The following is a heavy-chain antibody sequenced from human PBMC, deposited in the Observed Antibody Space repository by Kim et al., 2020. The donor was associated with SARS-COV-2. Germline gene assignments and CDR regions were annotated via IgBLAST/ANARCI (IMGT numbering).Heavy chain of an antibody. CDR2: ISISSYR. CDR1: GFPFSSFN. D-gene: IGHD2-15*01. Sequence: GGSLRLSCAASGFPFSSFNMNWVRQAPGKGLEWVSFISISSYRFYADPVKGRFTISRDNAQNLLYLQMNSLRAEDTAIYYCASEDCSDSTCYYWGQGALVTVSS. CDR3: ASEDCSDSTCYY. V-gene: IGHV3-21*01. J-gene: IGHJ4*02.